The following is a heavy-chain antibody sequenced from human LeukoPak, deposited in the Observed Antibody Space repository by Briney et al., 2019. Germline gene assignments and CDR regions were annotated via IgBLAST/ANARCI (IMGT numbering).Heavy chain of an antibody. V-gene: IGHV3-30*03. CDR2: ISYDGSNK. J-gene: IGHJ4*02. Sequence: GRSLRLSCAASGFTFSSYGMHWVRQAPGKGLEWVAVISYDGSNKYYADSVKGRFTISRDNSKNTLYLQMNSLRAEDTAVYYCARDGYSYVYTGSWGQGTLVTVSS. CDR3: ARDGYSYVYTGS. D-gene: IGHD5-18*01. CDR1: GFTFSSYG.